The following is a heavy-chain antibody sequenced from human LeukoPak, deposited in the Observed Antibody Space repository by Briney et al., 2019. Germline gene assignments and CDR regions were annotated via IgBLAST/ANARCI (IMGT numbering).Heavy chain of an antibody. Sequence: SETLSLTCAVYGGSFSGYYWSWIRQPPGKGLEWIGEINHSGSTNYNPSLKSRVTISVDTSKNQFSLRLSSVTAADTAVYYCARGHDYGDFFDYWGQGTLVTVSS. J-gene: IGHJ4*02. V-gene: IGHV4-34*01. CDR1: GGSFSGYY. D-gene: IGHD4-17*01. CDR3: ARGHDYGDFFDY. CDR2: INHSGST.